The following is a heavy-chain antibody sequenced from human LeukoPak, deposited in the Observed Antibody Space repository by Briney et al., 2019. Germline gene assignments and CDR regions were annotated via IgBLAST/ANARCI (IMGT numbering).Heavy chain of an antibody. CDR2: ISYDGSNK. J-gene: IGHJ4*02. V-gene: IGHV3-30-3*01. CDR3: AKDHNPTDGHWLAYFDS. D-gene: IGHD6-19*01. CDR1: GFTFSSYA. Sequence: PGGSLRLSCAASGFTFSSYAMHWVRQAPGKGLEWVAVISYDGSNKYYADSVKGRFTISRDNSKNMMYLQMNSLRAEDTAVYYCAKDHNPTDGHWLAYFDSWGQGTLITVSS.